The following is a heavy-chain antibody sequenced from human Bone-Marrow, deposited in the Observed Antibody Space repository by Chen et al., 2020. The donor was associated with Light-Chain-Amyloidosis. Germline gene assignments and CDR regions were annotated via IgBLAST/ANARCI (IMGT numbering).Heavy chain of an antibody. J-gene: IGHJ4*01. CDR1: GYTFPNYW. V-gene: IGHV5-51*01. CDR2: IYPDDSDA. D-gene: IGHD5-12*01. Sequence: VKKPGESLKISCKGSGYTFPNYWIGWVRQMPGKGLEWMGVIYPDDSDARYSPSFEGQVTISADKSITTAYLQWRSLKASDTAMYYCARRRDGYNFDYWGHGTLVTFSS. CDR3: ARRRDGYNFDY.